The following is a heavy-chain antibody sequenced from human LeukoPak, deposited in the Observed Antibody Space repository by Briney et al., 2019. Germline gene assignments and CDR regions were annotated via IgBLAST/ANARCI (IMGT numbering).Heavy chain of an antibody. D-gene: IGHD6-13*01. CDR1: GYTFTSYY. J-gene: IGHJ4*02. CDR3: ASPIAAAGSPPDY. Sequence: GASVKVSCKASGYTFTSYYMHWVRQAPGQGLEWMGWINPNSGGTNYAQKFQGRVTMTRDTSISTAYMELSRLRSDDTAVYYCASPIAAAGSPPDYWGQGTLVTVSS. V-gene: IGHV1-2*02. CDR2: INPNSGGT.